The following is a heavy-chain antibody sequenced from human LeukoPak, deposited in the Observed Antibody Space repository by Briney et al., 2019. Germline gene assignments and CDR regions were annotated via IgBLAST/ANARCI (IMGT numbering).Heavy chain of an antibody. CDR1: GGSISSNSYY. CDR2: IYYSGST. V-gene: IGHV4-39*01. J-gene: IGHJ4*02. CDR3: ATQLGYCSSTTCQDFDY. D-gene: IGHD2-2*01. Sequence: SETLSLTCTVSGGSISSNSYYWGGIRQPPGKGLEWIGSIYYSGSTYYNPSLKPRVTISLDTSKNQFSLKLSSVTAADTAVYYCATQLGYCSSTTCQDFDYWGQGTLVTVSS.